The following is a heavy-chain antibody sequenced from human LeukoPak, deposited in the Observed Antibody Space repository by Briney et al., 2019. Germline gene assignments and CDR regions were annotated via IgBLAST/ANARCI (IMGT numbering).Heavy chain of an antibody. CDR3: ARQAMIVVTTHAFDI. V-gene: IGHV3-30-3*01. Sequence: GGSLRLSCAASGFTFSSYAMHWVRQAPGKGLEWVAVISYDGSNKYYADSVKGRLTISRDNSKNTLYLQMNSLRAEDTAVYYCARQAMIVVTTHAFDIWGQGTMVTVSS. CDR2: ISYDGSNK. J-gene: IGHJ3*02. D-gene: IGHD3-22*01. CDR1: GFTFSSYA.